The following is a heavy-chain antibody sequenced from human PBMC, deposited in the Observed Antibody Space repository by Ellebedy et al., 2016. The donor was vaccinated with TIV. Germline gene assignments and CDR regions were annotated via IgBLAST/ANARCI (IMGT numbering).Heavy chain of an antibody. J-gene: IGHJ4*02. CDR2: IYYSGST. CDR3: ARGARYSSLPLTRGYYFDY. Sequence: MPSETLSLTCTVSGGSISSYYWSWIRQPPGKGLEWIGYIYYSGSTNYNPSLKSRVTISVDTSKNQFSLKLSSVPAADTAVYYCARGARYSSLPLTRGYYFDYWGQGTLVTVSS. V-gene: IGHV4-59*01. D-gene: IGHD5-18*01. CDR1: GGSISSYY.